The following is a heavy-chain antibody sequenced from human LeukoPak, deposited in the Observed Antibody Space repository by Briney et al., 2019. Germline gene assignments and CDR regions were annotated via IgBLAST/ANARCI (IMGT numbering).Heavy chain of an antibody. CDR2: IIPIFGTA. CDR1: GGTFSSYA. D-gene: IGHD2-15*01. V-gene: IGHV1-69*01. J-gene: IGHJ5*02. CDR3: ARDGLCSGGSCSAP. Sequence: GSSVKVSCKASGGTFSSYAISWVRQAPGQGLEWMGGIIPIFGTANYAQKFQGRVTITADESTSTAYMELSSLRSEDTVVYYCARDGLCSGGSCSAPWGQGTLVTVSS.